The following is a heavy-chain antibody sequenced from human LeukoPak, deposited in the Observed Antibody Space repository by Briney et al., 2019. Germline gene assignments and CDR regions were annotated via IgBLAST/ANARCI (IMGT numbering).Heavy chain of an antibody. CDR1: GFTFSSYG. CDR2: IWYDGSNK. CDR3: ATRSLNSSGWDSQYYFDY. V-gene: IGHV3-33*01. Sequence: GGSLRLSCAASGFTFSSYGMHWVRQAPGKGLEWVGVIWYDGSNKYYADSVKGRFTISRDNSKNTLYLQMNSLRAEDTAVYYCATRSLNSSGWDSQYYFDYWGQGTLVTVSS. D-gene: IGHD6-19*01. J-gene: IGHJ4*02.